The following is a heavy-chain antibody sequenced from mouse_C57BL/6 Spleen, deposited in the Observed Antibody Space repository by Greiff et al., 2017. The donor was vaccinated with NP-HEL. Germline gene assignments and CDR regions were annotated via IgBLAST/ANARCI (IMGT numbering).Heavy chain of an antibody. CDR1: GYSITSGYD. J-gene: IGHJ1*03. CDR3: AREVYYGNYGYFDV. Sequence: DVKLQESGPGMVKPSQSLSLTCTVTGYSITSGYDWHWIRHFPGNKLEWMGYISYSGSTNYNPSLKSRISITHDTSKNHFFLKLNSVTTEDTATYYCAREVYYGNYGYFDVWGTGTTVTVSS. D-gene: IGHD2-1*01. V-gene: IGHV3-1*01. CDR2: ISYSGST.